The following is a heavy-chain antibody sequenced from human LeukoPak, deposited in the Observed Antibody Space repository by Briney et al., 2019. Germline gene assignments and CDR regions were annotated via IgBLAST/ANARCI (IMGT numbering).Heavy chain of an antibody. D-gene: IGHD2-2*01. CDR2: ISCSGGST. CDR1: GFTFGSYA. Sequence: GGSLRRSCAASGFTFGSYAMSWVRQAPGKGLEWVSAISCSGGSTYYADSVKGRFTISSDNSKNTLYLQMNSLRAEDTAVYYCANSYCSSTSCYLYYFDYWGQGTLVTVSS. J-gene: IGHJ4*02. CDR3: ANSYCSSTSCYLYYFDY. V-gene: IGHV3-23*01.